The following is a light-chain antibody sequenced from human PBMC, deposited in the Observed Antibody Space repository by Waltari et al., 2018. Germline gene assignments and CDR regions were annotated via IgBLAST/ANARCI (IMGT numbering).Light chain of an antibody. Sequence: EIVMAQSPATLSVSPGERATLSCRASQSVSSNLAWYQQNPGQAPRLLIYDASTRATGIPARFSSSGSGTEFTLTISSLQSEDFAVYYCQQYDNWPRTFGQGTKVEIK. CDR3: QQYDNWPRT. J-gene: IGKJ1*01. V-gene: IGKV3-15*01. CDR1: QSVSSN. CDR2: DAS.